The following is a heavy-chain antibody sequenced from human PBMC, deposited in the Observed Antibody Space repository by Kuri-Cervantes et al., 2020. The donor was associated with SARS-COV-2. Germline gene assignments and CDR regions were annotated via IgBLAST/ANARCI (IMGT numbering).Heavy chain of an antibody. CDR1: GFTFSSYA. Sequence: GESLKSSCAASGFTFSSYAMSWVRQAPGKGLEWVSAISGSGGSTYYADSVKGRFTISRDNSKNTLYLQMNSLRAEDTAVYYCANSLLLSLDYWGQGTLVTVSS. D-gene: IGHD1-26*01. CDR2: ISGSGGST. J-gene: IGHJ4*02. V-gene: IGHV3-23*01. CDR3: ANSLLLSLDY.